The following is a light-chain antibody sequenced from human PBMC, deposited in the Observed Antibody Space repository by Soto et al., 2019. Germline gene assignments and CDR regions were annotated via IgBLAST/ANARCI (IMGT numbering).Light chain of an antibody. CDR1: QKINKW. Sequence: DIQMTQSPSTLSASVGDRVTITCRASQKINKWLAWYQQQPGKPPKLLISKASNLESGVPSRFSGSGSETDFTLTISSLQPDDFATYYCQQYNTYTLLTFAGGTRVDIK. CDR2: KAS. V-gene: IGKV1-5*03. CDR3: QQYNTYTLLT. J-gene: IGKJ4*01.